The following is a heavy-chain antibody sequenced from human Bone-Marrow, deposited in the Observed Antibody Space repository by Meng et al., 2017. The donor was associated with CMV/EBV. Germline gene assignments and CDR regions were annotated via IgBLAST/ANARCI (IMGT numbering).Heavy chain of an antibody. CDR1: GYSFTSYW. CDR3: ARHVGFYYFDY. Sequence: GESLKISCKGSGYSFTSYWSGWVRQMHGKVQEWMGIIYPGDSDTRYSPSFQGQVTISADKSISTAYLQWSSVKDSDTAIYYCARHVGFYYFDYWGQGTLVTVSS. D-gene: IGHD6-25*01. V-gene: IGHV5-51*01. CDR2: IYPGDSDT. J-gene: IGHJ4*02.